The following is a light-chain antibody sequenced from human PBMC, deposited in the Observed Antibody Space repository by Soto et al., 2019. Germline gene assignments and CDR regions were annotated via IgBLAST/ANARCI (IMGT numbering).Light chain of an antibody. J-gene: IGKJ5*01. CDR2: GAS. CDR3: QQYGSAPRIS. Sequence: ALTQSLGTLSLSPGERATLSCRASQRISSNSLAWYQQKPGQAPRLFIYGASRRATGIPDRFIGSGSGTHFTLTISRLEPEDFALYYCQQYGSAPRISFGQGTRLEIK. CDR1: QRISSNS. V-gene: IGKV3-20*01.